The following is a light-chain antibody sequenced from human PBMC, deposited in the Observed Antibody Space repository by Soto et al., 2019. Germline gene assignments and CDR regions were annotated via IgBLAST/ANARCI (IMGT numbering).Light chain of an antibody. V-gene: IGKV1-5*03. Sequence: DIQMTQSPSTLSASVGDRVTITCRASQSISSWLAWYQQKPGEAPKLLIYKASSLESGVPSRFSCSGSGTEFTLTISSLQPDDFATYYCQQYNSYSPGYTFGQGTKLEIK. CDR3: QQYNSYSPGYT. CDR2: KAS. J-gene: IGKJ2*01. CDR1: QSISSW.